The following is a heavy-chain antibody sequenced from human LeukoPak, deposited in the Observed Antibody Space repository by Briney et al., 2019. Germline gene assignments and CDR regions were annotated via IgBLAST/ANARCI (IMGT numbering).Heavy chain of an antibody. CDR3: ARVRFGSGYADAFDI. CDR2: MWFDGSDK. CDR1: GFTFSDYV. V-gene: IGHV3-33*01. J-gene: IGHJ3*02. Sequence: PGGSLRLSCAASGFTFSDYVMHWVRQAPGKGLEWVSLMWFDGSDKYYADSVKGRFTISRDNPKNTLYLQMNSLRVEDVAIYYCARVRFGSGYADAFDIWGQGTMVTVSS. D-gene: IGHD3-22*01.